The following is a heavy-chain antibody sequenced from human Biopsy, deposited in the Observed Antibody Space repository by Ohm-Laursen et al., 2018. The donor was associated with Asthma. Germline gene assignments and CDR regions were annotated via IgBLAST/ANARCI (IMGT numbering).Heavy chain of an antibody. V-gene: IGHV1-69*13. J-gene: IGHJ6*02. CDR2: IMTVFGTT. CDR1: GGMFGNYA. Sequence: SVKVSCKASGGMFGNYAISWVRQAPGLGLEWLGGIMTVFGTTNYAQKFQGRVTITADESTSTAYMEVTSLRSEDTAIYYCARCQVGYSSGWSLLLKKIYYSGMDVWGQGNAVTVSS. D-gene: IGHD6-19*01. CDR3: ARCQVGYSSGWSLLLKKIYYSGMDV.